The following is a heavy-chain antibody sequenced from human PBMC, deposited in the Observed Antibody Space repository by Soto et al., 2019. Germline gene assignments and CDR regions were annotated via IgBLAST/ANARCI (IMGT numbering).Heavy chain of an antibody. J-gene: IGHJ4*02. CDR3: ASSASPDAY. Sequence: GGSLRLSCVASGFIFNSYSMNWVRQAPGKGLEWISYINSGSTSVFYADSAKGRFSISRDNAKNSLYLQMNSLRAEDTAVYYCASSASPDAYWGQGTLVTVSS. CDR2: INSGSTSV. V-gene: IGHV3-48*01. CDR1: GFIFNSYS. D-gene: IGHD1-26*01.